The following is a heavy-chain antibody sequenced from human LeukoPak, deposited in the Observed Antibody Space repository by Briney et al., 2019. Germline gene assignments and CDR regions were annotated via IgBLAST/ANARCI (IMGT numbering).Heavy chain of an antibody. CDR3: ARDTSGYRRGSFDY. CDR1: GGSINSYY. J-gene: IGHJ4*02. D-gene: IGHD3-22*01. V-gene: IGHV4-59*01. Sequence: SETLSLTCTVAGGSINSYYWSWIRQPPGKGLEWIGYIYYSGSTNYNPSLKSRVTISLDTSNNQFSLKLSSVTAADTAVYYCARDTSGYRRGSFDYWGQGTLVTVSS. CDR2: IYYSGST.